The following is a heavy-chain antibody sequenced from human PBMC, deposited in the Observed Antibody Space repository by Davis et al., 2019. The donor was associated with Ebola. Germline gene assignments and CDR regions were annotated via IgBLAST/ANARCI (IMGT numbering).Heavy chain of an antibody. D-gene: IGHD3-16*01. CDR2: IYYSGST. CDR3: ARVGHYYGMDV. J-gene: IGHJ6*02. Sequence: SETLSLTCTVSGGSISSYYWSWIRQPPGKGLEWIGYIYYSGSTNYNPSLKSRVTISVDTSKNQFSLKLSSVTAAATAVYYCARVGHYYGMDVWGQGTTVTVSS. V-gene: IGHV4-59*01. CDR1: GGSISSYY.